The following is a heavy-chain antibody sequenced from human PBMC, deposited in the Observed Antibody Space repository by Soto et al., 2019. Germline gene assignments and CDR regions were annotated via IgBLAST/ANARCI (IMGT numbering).Heavy chain of an antibody. D-gene: IGHD3-22*01. CDR3: ASATMIVSQGAFDI. J-gene: IGHJ3*02. V-gene: IGHV3-74*01. CDR1: GFTFSSYW. Sequence: PGGSLRLSCAASGFTFSSYWMHWVRQAPGKGLVWVSRINSDGSSTSYADSVKGRFTISRDNAKNTLYLQMNSLRAEDTAVYYCASATMIVSQGAFDIWGQGTMVTVSS. CDR2: INSDGSST.